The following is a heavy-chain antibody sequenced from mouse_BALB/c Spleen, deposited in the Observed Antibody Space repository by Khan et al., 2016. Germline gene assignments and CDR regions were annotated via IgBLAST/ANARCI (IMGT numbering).Heavy chain of an antibody. J-gene: IGHJ1*01. D-gene: IGHD1-1*01. CDR1: GYSITSGYY. V-gene: IGHV3-6*02. CDR2: ISYDGSN. Sequence: EVQLQESGPGLVKPSQSLSLTCSVTGYSITSGYYWNWIRQFPGNKLEWMGYISYDGSNNYNPSLKNRISITRDTSKNQFFLTLNSVTTEDTTTSYCARASFYYCGSSYWYFDVWGAGTTVTVSS. CDR3: ARASFYYCGSSYWYFDV.